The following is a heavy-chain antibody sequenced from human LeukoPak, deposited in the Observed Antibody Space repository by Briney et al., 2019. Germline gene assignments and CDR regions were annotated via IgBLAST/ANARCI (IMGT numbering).Heavy chain of an antibody. V-gene: IGHV4-31*03. CDR3: ARDRRITMVRGVINWFDP. D-gene: IGHD3-10*01. J-gene: IGHJ5*02. CDR1: GGSISSGGYY. Sequence: PSETLSLTCTVSGGSISSGGYYWSWIRQHPGKGLEWIGYIYCSGSTYYNPSLKSRVTISVDTSKNQFSLKLSSVTAADTAVYYCARDRRITMVRGVINWFDPWGQGTLVTVSS. CDR2: IYCSGST.